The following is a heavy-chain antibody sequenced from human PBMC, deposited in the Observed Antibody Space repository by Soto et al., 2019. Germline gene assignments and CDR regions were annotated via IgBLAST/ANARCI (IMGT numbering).Heavy chain of an antibody. V-gene: IGHV3-73*01. CDR3: ATSSGWYFDY. Sequence: EVQLVESGGGLVQPGGSLKLSCTDSGFTFSGSAVHWVRQASGKGLEWLGRMRSKGNSYATAYAASGKGRLTNSRDDSKNMAYLQMDSLKTEDTAVYYCATSSGWYFDYWGQGTLVTVPS. CDR1: GFTFSGSA. D-gene: IGHD6-19*01. J-gene: IGHJ4*02. CDR2: MRSKGNSYAT.